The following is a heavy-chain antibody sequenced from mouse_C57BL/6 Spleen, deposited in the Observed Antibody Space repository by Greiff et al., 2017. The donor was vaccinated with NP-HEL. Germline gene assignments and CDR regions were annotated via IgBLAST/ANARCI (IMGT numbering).Heavy chain of an antibody. CDR1: GFTFSSYA. J-gene: IGHJ3*01. CDR3: AKFYSNYPFAY. CDR2: ISDGGSYT. D-gene: IGHD2-5*01. Sequence: DVHLVESGGGLVKPGGSLKLSCAASGFTFSSYAMSWVRQTPEKRLEWVATISDGGSYTYYPDNVKGRFTISRDNAKNNLYLQMSHLKSEDTAMYYCAKFYSNYPFAYWGQGTLVTVSA. V-gene: IGHV5-4*01.